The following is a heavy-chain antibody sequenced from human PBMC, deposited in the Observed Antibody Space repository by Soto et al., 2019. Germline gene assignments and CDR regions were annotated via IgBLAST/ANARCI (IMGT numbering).Heavy chain of an antibody. J-gene: IGHJ4*02. CDR2: IFWDDDK. D-gene: IGHD5-12*01. Sequence: QITLKESGPTLVKPTQTLTLTCSFSGFSLSTRGVGVGWIRQPPGKALEWLALIFWDDDKWYSPSLRSRLTITEDTSKTQVVLTMPNLDPVDTSTYYCAHRSRGYAYCFDQWAQGTLVTVSS. V-gene: IGHV2-5*02. CDR3: AHRSRGYAYCFDQ. CDR1: GFSLSTRGVG.